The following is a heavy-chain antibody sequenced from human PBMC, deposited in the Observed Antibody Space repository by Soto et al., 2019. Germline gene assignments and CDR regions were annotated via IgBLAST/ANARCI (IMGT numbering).Heavy chain of an antibody. V-gene: IGHV3-9*01. CDR3: AKDSMEWLFFDY. J-gene: IGHJ4*02. CDR1: GFTFDDYA. D-gene: IGHD3-3*01. Sequence: EVQLVESGGGLVQPGRSLRLSCAASGFTFDDYAMHWVRQAPGKGLEWVSGISWNSGSIGYADSVKGRFTISRDNAKNSLYLQMYSLRAEDTALYYCAKDSMEWLFFDYWGQGTLVTVSS. CDR2: ISWNSGSI.